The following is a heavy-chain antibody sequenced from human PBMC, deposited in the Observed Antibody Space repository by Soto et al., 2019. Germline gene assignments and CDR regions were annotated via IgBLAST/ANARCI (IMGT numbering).Heavy chain of an antibody. J-gene: IGHJ4*02. CDR3: ARDGYSSYFDY. D-gene: IGHD6-13*01. CDR1: GGSISSYY. V-gene: IGHV4-59*01. CDR2: MYYSGRT. Sequence: PSETLSLTCTVSGGSISSYYWIWIRQPPGKGLGWIGYMYYSGRTNYNPSLKSRVTISVDTSKNQFSLKLSSVTAADAAVYYCARDGYSSYFDYWGQGTLVTVSS.